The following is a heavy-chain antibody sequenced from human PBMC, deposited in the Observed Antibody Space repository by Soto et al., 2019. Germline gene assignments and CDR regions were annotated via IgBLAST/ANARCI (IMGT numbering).Heavy chain of an antibody. CDR1: GFTFSSYA. J-gene: IGHJ3*02. CDR3: AKIYSSSRYVHDAFDI. D-gene: IGHD6-13*01. Sequence: EVQLLESGGGLVQPGGSLRLSCAASGFTFSSYAMSWVRQAPGKGLEWVSAISGSGGSTYYADSVKGRFTISRDNSKNTLYLQMNSLRAEDTAVYYCAKIYSSSRYVHDAFDIWGQGTMVTVSS. CDR2: ISGSGGST. V-gene: IGHV3-23*01.